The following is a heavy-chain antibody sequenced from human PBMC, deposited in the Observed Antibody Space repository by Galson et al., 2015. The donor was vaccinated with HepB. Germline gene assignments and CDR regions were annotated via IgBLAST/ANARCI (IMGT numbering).Heavy chain of an antibody. CDR2: IIPIFGIA. CDR1: GGTFSSYA. Sequence: SVKVSCKASGGTFSSYAISWVRQAPGQGLEWMGGIIPIFGIANYAQKFQGRVTITADESTSTAYMELSSLRSEDTAVYYCAREERKITIFGVVMSPEYYYYYMDVWGKGTTVTVSS. V-gene: IGHV1-69*13. J-gene: IGHJ6*03. CDR3: AREERKITIFGVVMSPEYYYYYMDV. D-gene: IGHD3-3*01.